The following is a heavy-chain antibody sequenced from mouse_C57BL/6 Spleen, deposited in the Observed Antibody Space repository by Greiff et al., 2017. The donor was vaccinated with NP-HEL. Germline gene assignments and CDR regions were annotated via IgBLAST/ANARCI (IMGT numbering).Heavy chain of an antibody. CDR3: ARRGSSGEPDY. CDR1: GYTFTSYW. Sequence: QVQLQQPGAELVMPGASVKLSCKASGYTFTSYWLHWVKQRPGQGLEWIGEIDPSDSYTNYNQKFKGKSTLTVDKSSSTAYMQLSSLTSEDSAVYYCARRGSSGEPDYWGQGTTLTVSS. D-gene: IGHD3-2*02. V-gene: IGHV1-69*01. CDR2: IDPSDSYT. J-gene: IGHJ2*01.